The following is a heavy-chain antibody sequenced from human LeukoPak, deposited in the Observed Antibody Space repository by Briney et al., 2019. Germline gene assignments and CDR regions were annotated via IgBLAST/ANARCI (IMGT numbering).Heavy chain of an antibody. CDR1: GGPISSYY. D-gene: IGHD3-22*01. J-gene: IGHJ6*03. Sequence: SETLSLTGIVSGGPISSYYWSWIRQPPGKGLEWIGYIYYSGSTNYNPSLKSRVTISVDTSKNQFSLKLSSVTAADTAVYYCARTVYYYDSSGYYPGHYYYYYYMDVWGKGTTVTISS. CDR3: ARTVYYYDSSGYYPGHYYYYYYMDV. CDR2: IYYSGST. V-gene: IGHV4-59*01.